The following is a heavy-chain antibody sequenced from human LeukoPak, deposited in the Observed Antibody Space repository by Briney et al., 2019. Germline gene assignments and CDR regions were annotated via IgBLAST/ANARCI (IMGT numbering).Heavy chain of an antibody. J-gene: IGHJ4*02. Sequence: SETLSLTCAVYGGSFSGYYWSWIRQPPGKGLEWIGEINHSGSTNYNPSLKSRVTISVDTSKNQFSLKLSSVTAADTAVYYCARNPYSYGPYYFDYRGQGTLVTVSS. CDR3: ARNPYSYGPYYFDY. D-gene: IGHD3-10*01. V-gene: IGHV4-34*01. CDR2: INHSGST. CDR1: GGSFSGYY.